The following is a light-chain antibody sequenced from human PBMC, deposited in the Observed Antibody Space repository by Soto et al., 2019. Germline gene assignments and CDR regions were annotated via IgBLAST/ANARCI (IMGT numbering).Light chain of an antibody. J-gene: IGLJ2*01. CDR1: SSNIESNT. V-gene: IGLV1-44*01. Sequence: QSVLTQPPSASGTPGQRVTISCSGGSSNIESNTVNWYQQLPGTAPKLLIYSNDQWPSGVPDRFSGSKSGTSASLAISGLQSEDEADYYCAAWDDSLNGVVFAGGTKLTVL. CDR3: AAWDDSLNGVV. CDR2: SND.